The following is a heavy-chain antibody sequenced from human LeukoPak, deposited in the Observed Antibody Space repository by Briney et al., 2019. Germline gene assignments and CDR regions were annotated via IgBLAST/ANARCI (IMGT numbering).Heavy chain of an antibody. D-gene: IGHD3-10*01. CDR2: IYTSGST. Sequence: SETLSLTCTVSGGSISSYYWSWIRQPAGKGLEWIGRIYTSGSTNYNPSPKSRVTMSVDTSKNQFSLKLSSVTAADTAVYYCARSYYGSGTPGFDYWGQGTLVTVSS. CDR3: ARSYYGSGTPGFDY. CDR1: GGSISSYY. V-gene: IGHV4-4*07. J-gene: IGHJ4*02.